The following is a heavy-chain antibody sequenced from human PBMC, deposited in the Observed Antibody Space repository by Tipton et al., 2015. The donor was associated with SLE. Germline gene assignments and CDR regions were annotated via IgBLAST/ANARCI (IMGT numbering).Heavy chain of an antibody. V-gene: IGHV4-61*02. CDR3: ARDPLAVGDGESLDL. D-gene: IGHD1-26*01. CDR2: ICASGAT. Sequence: TLSLTCTVSGGSISSDRYFWSWIRQPAGKGLEWIGRICASGATNYNPSFKSRLTISMDTPKNYFSLNQSSVTAADTAVYFCARDPLAVGDGESLDLWGRGTLVTVSS. J-gene: IGHJ2*01. CDR1: GGSISSDRYF.